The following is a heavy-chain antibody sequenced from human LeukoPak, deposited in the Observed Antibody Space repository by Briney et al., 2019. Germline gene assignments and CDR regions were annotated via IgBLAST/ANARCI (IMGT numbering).Heavy chain of an antibody. Sequence: PSETLSLTCAVYGGSFSGYYWSWIRQPPGKGLEWIGEINHSGSTNYNPSLKSRVTISVDTSKNQLSLKLSSVTAADTAVYYCARCTYYYDSSGYLPEYWGQGTLVTVSS. D-gene: IGHD3-22*01. CDR2: INHSGST. J-gene: IGHJ4*02. CDR1: GGSFSGYY. V-gene: IGHV4-34*01. CDR3: ARCTYYYDSSGYLPEY.